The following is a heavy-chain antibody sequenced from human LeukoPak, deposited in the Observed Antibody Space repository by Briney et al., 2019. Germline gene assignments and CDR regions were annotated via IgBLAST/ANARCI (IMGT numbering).Heavy chain of an antibody. J-gene: IGHJ4*02. D-gene: IGHD6-19*01. CDR2: ISYDGSDK. CDR1: GFTFSSYG. CDR3: AKDAFSSGWELFDY. Sequence: GGSLRLSCAASGFTFSSYGMHWVRQAPGKGLEWVAVISYDGSDKYYADSVEGRFTISRDNSKNTLYLQMNSLRAEDTAVYSCAKDAFSSGWELFDYWGQGTLVTVSS. V-gene: IGHV3-30*18.